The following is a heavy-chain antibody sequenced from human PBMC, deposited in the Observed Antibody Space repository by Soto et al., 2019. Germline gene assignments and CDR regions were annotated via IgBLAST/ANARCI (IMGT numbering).Heavy chain of an antibody. CDR2: IGAGGAI. D-gene: IGHD6-19*01. V-gene: IGHV3-23*01. Sequence: EVQLLESGGGLVQPGGSLRLSCAASGFTFSNHAMSWVRQAPGKGLEWVSGIGAGGAIYYADSVKGRFTISRDNSKNTLYLEMNSLRAEDTAVYYCAKRPSSGWYFDCWGQGTLVTVSS. CDR1: GFTFSNHA. CDR3: AKRPSSGWYFDC. J-gene: IGHJ4*02.